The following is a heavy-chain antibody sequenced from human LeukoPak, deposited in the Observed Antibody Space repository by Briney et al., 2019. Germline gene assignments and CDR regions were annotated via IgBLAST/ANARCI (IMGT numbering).Heavy chain of an antibody. V-gene: IGHV3-23*01. CDR2: ISGSGGST. CDR3: AAQRGYCSSTSCYAVYFDY. J-gene: IGHJ4*02. Sequence: GGSLRLSCAASGFTVSSYAMSWVRQAPGKGLEWVSAISGSGGSTYYADSVKGRFTISRDNSKNTLYLQMNSLRAEDTAVYYCAAQRGYCSSTSCYAVYFDYWGQGTLVTVSS. D-gene: IGHD2-2*01. CDR1: GFTVSSYA.